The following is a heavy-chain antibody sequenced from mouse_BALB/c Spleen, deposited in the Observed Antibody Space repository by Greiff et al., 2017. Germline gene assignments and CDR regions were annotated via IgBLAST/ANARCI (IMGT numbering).Heavy chain of an antibody. CDR1: GFSLTSYG. CDR2: IWAGGST. CDR3: AREDGNYVSWFAY. D-gene: IGHD2-1*01. Sequence: VHLVESGPGLVAPSQSLSITCTVSGFSLTSYGVHWVRQPPGKGLEWLGVIWAGGSTNYNSALMSRLSISKDNSKSQVFLKMNSLQTDDTAMYYCAREDGNYVSWFAYWGQGTLVTVYA. J-gene: IGHJ3*01. V-gene: IGHV2-9*02.